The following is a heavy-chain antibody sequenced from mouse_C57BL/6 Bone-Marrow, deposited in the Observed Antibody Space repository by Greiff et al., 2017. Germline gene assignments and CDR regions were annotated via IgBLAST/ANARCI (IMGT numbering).Heavy chain of an antibody. D-gene: IGHD4-1*01. Sequence: QVQLQQSGPELVKPGASVKISCKASGYAFSSSWMNWVKQRPGKGLEWIGRIYPGDGDTNYNGKFKGKATLTADKSSSTAYMQLSSLRSEDSAVYFCARSFLNWDFAYWGQGTLVTVSA. CDR3: ARSFLNWDFAY. CDR2: IYPGDGDT. CDR1: GYAFSSSW. V-gene: IGHV1-82*01. J-gene: IGHJ3*01.